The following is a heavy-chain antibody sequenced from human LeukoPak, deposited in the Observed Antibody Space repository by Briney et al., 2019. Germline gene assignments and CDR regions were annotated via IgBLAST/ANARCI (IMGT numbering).Heavy chain of an antibody. Sequence: ASVKVSFEASGYTFTSYGISWVRQAPGQGLEWMGWISAYNSNTHYAQKLQGRVTMTTDTSTSTAYMELRSLRSDDSAVYYCARGFPPRRYYDSSGYYSYYFDYWGQGTLVTVSS. J-gene: IGHJ4*02. CDR3: ARGFPPRRYYDSSGYYSYYFDY. D-gene: IGHD3-22*01. V-gene: IGHV1-18*01. CDR2: ISAYNSNT. CDR1: GYTFTSYG.